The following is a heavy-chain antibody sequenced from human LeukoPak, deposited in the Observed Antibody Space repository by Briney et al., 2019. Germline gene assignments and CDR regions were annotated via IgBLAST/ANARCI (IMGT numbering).Heavy chain of an antibody. V-gene: IGHV3-21*04. Sequence: GGSLRLSCAASGFTFSSYSMNWVRQAPGKGLEWVSSISISSNYIYYTDSVKGRCTISGDNAKNSLYLQMNSLRAEDTALYYCARDRYGDYFDYWGQGTLVTVSS. CDR3: ARDRYGDYFDY. D-gene: IGHD4-17*01. CDR2: ISISSNYI. CDR1: GFTFSSYS. J-gene: IGHJ4*02.